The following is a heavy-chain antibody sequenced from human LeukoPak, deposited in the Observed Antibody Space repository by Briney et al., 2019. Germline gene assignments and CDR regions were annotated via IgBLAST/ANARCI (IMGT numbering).Heavy chain of an antibody. D-gene: IGHD3-22*01. Sequence: PGGSLRLSCAVSGITLSNYGMSWARQAPGKGLEWVAGISDSGGRTNYADSVKGRFTISRDNPKNTLYLQMNSLRAEDTAVYFCAKRGVVIRVILVGFHKEAPYFDSWGQGVLVTVSA. CDR2: ISDSGGRT. J-gene: IGHJ4*02. CDR1: GITLSNYG. V-gene: IGHV3-23*01. CDR3: AKRGVVIRVILVGFHKEAPYFDS.